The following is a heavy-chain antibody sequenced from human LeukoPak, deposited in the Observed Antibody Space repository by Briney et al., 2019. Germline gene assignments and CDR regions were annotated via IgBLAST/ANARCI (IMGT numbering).Heavy chain of an antibody. CDR2: INTDGSST. CDR3: ARDLDYYDSSAYHSGTL. J-gene: IGHJ4*02. CDR1: GFTFSRYW. D-gene: IGHD3-22*01. Sequence: AGGSLRLPCAASGFTFSRYWMHWVRQAPGKGLVWVSRINTDGSSTTYADSVKGRFTISRDNAKNTLFLQMNSLRAEDTAVYYCARDLDYYDSSAYHSGTLWGQGTLVTVSS. V-gene: IGHV3-74*03.